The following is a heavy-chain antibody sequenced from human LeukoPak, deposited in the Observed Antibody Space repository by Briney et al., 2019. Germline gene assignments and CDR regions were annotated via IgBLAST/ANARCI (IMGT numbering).Heavy chain of an antibody. CDR1: GYTFTSYD. V-gene: IGHV1-8*01. CDR2: MNPNSGAT. J-gene: IGHJ4*02. Sequence: GASVKASCKASGYTFTSYDINWLRQATGQGPEWMGWMNPNSGATGYAQKFQGRVTMTRNTSISTAYMELSSLRSEDTAVYYCARVPYRTYYDFWSGYTGGHEYYFDYWGQGTLVTVSS. CDR3: ARVPYRTYYDFWSGYTGGHEYYFDY. D-gene: IGHD3-3*01.